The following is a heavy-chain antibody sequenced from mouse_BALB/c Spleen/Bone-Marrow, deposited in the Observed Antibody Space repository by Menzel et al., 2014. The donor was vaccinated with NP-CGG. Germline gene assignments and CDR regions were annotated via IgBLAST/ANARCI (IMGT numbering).Heavy chain of an antibody. CDR3: ARGGGAYYGNYWFAY. V-gene: IGHV5-6*01. CDR2: ISSGGSYT. Sequence: DVHLVESGGDLVKPGGSLKLSCAASGFTFSSYGMSWVRQTPDKRLEWVATISSGGSYTYYPDSVKGRFTISRDNAKNTLCLQMSSLKSEDTAMYYCARGGGAYYGNYWFAYWGQGTLVTVSA. J-gene: IGHJ3*01. CDR1: GFTFSSYG. D-gene: IGHD2-10*01.